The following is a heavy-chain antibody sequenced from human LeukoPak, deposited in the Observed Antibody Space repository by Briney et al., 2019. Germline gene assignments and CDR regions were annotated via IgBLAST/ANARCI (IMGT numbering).Heavy chain of an antibody. CDR2: IYTSGST. V-gene: IGHV4-61*02. CDR1: GGSISSGSYY. J-gene: IGHJ4*02. D-gene: IGHD3-3*01. Sequence: PSQTLSLTCTVSGGSISSGSYYWSWIRQPAGKGLEWIGRIYTSGSTNYNPSLKSRVTISVDTSKNQFSLKLSSVTAADTAVYYCAREPLYDFWSGHSPYYFDYWGQGTLVTVSS. CDR3: AREPLYDFWSGHSPYYFDY.